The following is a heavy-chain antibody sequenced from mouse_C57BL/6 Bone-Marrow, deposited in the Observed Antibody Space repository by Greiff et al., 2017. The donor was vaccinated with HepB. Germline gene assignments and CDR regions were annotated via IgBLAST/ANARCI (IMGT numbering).Heavy chain of an antibody. V-gene: IGHV3-6*01. Sequence: EVKLEESGPGLVKPSQSLSLTCSVSGYSITSCYYWYWTRQLPGNKLEWMGYISYDGSNNYNPPLKNRITITRDTSKNQFFLKLNSVTTEDTATYYCAGGSVDYWGQGTTLTVSS. CDR2: ISYDGSN. D-gene: IGHD1-1*02. CDR1: GYSITSCYY. J-gene: IGHJ2*01. CDR3: AGGSVDY.